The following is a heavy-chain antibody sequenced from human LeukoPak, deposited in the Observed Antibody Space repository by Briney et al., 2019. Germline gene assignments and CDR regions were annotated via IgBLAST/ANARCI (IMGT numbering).Heavy chain of an antibody. J-gene: IGHJ4*02. CDR1: GFTVSSNY. CDR3: AKERVGASYYFDY. D-gene: IGHD1-26*01. V-gene: IGHV3-23*01. CDR2: ISGSGGST. Sequence: GGSLRLSCAASGFTVSSNYMSWVRNPPGKGLEWVSDISGSGGSTYYAHSVKGRFTISRDNSKNTLYLQMNSLRAEDTAVYYCAKERVGASYYFDYWGQGTLVTVSS.